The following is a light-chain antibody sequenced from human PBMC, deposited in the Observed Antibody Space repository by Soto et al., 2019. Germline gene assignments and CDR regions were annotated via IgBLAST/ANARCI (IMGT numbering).Light chain of an antibody. V-gene: IGLV2-14*01. CDR3: SSYTSSSTLEV. Sequence: QSALTQPASVSGSPGQSITISCTGTSSDVGGYNYVSWYQQHPGKAPKLMIYDVSNRPSGVSNRFSGSKSGNTASLTISGLQAEDXADYYCSSYTSSSTLEVFGTGTKVTVL. CDR1: SSDVGGYNY. CDR2: DVS. J-gene: IGLJ1*01.